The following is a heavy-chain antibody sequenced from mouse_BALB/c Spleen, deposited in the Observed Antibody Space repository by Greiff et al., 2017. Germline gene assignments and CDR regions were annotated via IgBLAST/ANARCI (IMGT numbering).Heavy chain of an antibody. J-gene: IGHJ2*01. V-gene: IGHV1S22*01. CDR3: TRWIYFDY. Sequence: LQQPGSELVRPGASVKLSCKASGYTFTSYWMHWVKQRPGQGLEWIGNIYPGSGSTNYDEKFKSKATLTVDTSSSTAYMQLSSLTSEDSAVYYCTRWIYFDYWGQGTTLTVSS. CDR2: IYPGSGST. CDR1: GYTFTSYW.